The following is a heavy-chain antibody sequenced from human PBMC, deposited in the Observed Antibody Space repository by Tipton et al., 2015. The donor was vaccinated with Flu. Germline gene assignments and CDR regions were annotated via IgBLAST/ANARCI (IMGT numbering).Heavy chain of an antibody. D-gene: IGHD4-11*01. CDR3: ARRDFSNYVSDPKNWFDR. CDR1: GGSITSDNNY. CDR2: LYSSGGT. J-gene: IGHJ5*02. V-gene: IGHV4-61*02. Sequence: TLSLTCSVSGGSITSDNNYWSWVRQSAGKGLEYIGRLYSSGGTRYNPSLKSRVTISVDTSKNQFSLEMRSVTAADMAVYYCARRDFSNYVSDPKNWFDRWGQGILVTVSS.